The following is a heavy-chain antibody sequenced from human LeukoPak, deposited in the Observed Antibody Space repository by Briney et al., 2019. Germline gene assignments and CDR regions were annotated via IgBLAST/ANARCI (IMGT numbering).Heavy chain of an antibody. J-gene: IGHJ3*02. D-gene: IGHD2-21*02. Sequence: GGSLRLSCAASGFTFSDYYMSWIRQAPGKGLEWVSYISSSGSTIYYADSVKGRFTISRDNAKNSLYLQMNSLRAEDTAVYYCARVPIVVVTATDDAFDIWGQGTMVTVSS. CDR2: ISSSGSTI. CDR1: GFTFSDYY. V-gene: IGHV3-11*01. CDR3: ARVPIVVVTATDDAFDI.